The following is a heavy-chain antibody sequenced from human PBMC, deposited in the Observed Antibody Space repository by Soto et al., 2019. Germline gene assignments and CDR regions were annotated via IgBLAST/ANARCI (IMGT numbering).Heavy chain of an antibody. D-gene: IGHD3-10*01. CDR1: GVSISSGGYS. J-gene: IGHJ5*02. V-gene: IGHV4-30-2*01. Sequence: QLQLQESGSGLVKPSQTLSLTCAVSGVSISSGGYSWNWIRQPPGKGLEYIGYIFHSGDTSYNPSLKSRVPMALDKSKNQFSLKLISVTAADTAVYYCARGFTLFRGFILTRWFDPWGQGTLVTVSS. CDR2: IFHSGDT. CDR3: ARGFTLFRGFILTRWFDP.